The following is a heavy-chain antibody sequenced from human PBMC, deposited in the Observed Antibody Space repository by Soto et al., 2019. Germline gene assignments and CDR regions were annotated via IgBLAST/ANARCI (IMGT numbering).Heavy chain of an antibody. CDR1: SDSISSYY. J-gene: IGHJ4*02. D-gene: IGHD6-19*01. CDR2: TDYSGNT. CDR3: ARAVGDPLYYLDY. Sequence: QVQLQESGPGLVRPSETLSRTCTVSSDSISSYYWIWIRQSPGKGPAWIGYTDYSGNTNYNASRKSRVTISGDTSKNQFSLRLSSVTAADTAVYYCARAVGDPLYYLDYWGQGTLVTVSS. V-gene: IGHV4-59*08.